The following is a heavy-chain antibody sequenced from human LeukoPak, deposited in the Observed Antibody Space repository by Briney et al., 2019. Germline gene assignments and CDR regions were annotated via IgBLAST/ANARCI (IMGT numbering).Heavy chain of an antibody. D-gene: IGHD1-26*01. CDR1: GGTFSGYA. J-gene: IGHJ4*02. V-gene: IGHV1-69*13. CDR2: IIPIFGTA. CDR3: TRLGAAPGDY. Sequence: ASVKVSCKASGGTFSGYAISWVRQAPGQGLEWMGGIIPIFGTANYAQKFQGRVTITADESTSTAYMELSSLRSEDTAVYYCTRLGAAPGDYWGQGTLVTVSS.